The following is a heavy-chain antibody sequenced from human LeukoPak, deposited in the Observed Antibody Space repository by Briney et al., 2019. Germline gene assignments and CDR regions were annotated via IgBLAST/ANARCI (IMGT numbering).Heavy chain of an antibody. V-gene: IGHV4-30-2*01. CDR3: ARDHSVTGYWYFDL. CDR2: IYHTGGT. Sequence: SETLSLTCAISGGSISSGDYSWSWVRQPPGKGLEWIGYIYHTGGTFYNPSLKSRVTMSADRSKNQFSLKLSSVTAADTAVYYCARDHSVTGYWYFDLWGRGALVTVSS. J-gene: IGHJ2*01. CDR1: GGSISSGDYS. D-gene: IGHD2-21*02.